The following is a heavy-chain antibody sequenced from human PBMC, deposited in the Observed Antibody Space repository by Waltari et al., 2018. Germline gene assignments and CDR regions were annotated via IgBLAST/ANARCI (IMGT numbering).Heavy chain of an antibody. CDR1: GFTFSSYA. CDR2: ISGSGGST. D-gene: IGHD2-2*02. V-gene: IGHV3-23*01. CDR3: AKAGPSGLVVVPAARPGFDY. Sequence: EVQLLESGGGLVQPGGSLRLSCAASGFTFSSYAMSWVRQAPGKGLEWVSAISGSGGSTYYADSRKDWITISRDNSKITLYLQMNSLRAEDTAVYYCAKAGPSGLVVVPAARPGFDYWGQGTLVTVSS. J-gene: IGHJ4*02.